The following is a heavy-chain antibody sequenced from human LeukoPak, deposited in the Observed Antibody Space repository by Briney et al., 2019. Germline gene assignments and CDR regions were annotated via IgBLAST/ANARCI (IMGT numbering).Heavy chain of an antibody. V-gene: IGHV4-59*01. CDR3: ARDQDYYGSGSYPGVFDY. D-gene: IGHD3-10*01. CDR2: IYYSGIT. CDR1: GGSISSYY. J-gene: IGHJ4*02. Sequence: SETLFLTCTVSGGSISSYYWSWIRQPPGKGLEWIGYIYYSGITNYNPSLKSRVTISVDTSKNQFSLKLSSVTAADTAVYYCARDQDYYGSGSYPGVFDYWDQGTLVTVSS.